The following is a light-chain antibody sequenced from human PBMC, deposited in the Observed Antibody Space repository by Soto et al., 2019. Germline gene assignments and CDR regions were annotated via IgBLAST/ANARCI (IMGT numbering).Light chain of an antibody. CDR3: QTWGTGIRV. J-gene: IGLJ3*02. V-gene: IGLV4-69*01. Sequence: QLVLTQSPSASASLGASVKLTCTLSSGHSTYAIAWHQQQPEKGPRYLMKLTSDGSHTKGDGIPDRFSGSSSGAECYLTISSLQSEDEADYYCQTWGTGIRVFGGGTKLTVL. CDR2: LTSDGSH. CDR1: SGHSTYA.